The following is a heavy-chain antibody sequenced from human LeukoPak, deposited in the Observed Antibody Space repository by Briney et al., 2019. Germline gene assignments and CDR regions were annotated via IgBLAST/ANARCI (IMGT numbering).Heavy chain of an antibody. J-gene: IGHJ4*02. V-gene: IGHV4-39*01. CDR3: ARRDYYDSSGYFGY. CDR2: IYYSGRT. Sequence: SETLSLTCTVSGGSISSGSYYWGWIRQPSGKGLEWIGTIYYSGRTYYNPSLKSRVAISVDTSKNQFSLKLSSVTAADTAVYYCARRDYYDSSGYFGYWGQGTLVTVSS. D-gene: IGHD3-22*01. CDR1: GGSISSGSYY.